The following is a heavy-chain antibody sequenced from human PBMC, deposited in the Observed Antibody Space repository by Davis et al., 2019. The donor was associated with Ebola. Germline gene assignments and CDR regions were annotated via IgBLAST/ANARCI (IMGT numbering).Heavy chain of an antibody. J-gene: IGHJ6*02. CDR1: GGTFSSYA. CDR3: ASTTYYDFWSGYGGSYYGMDV. Sequence: SVKVSCKASGGTFSSYAISWVRQAPGQGLEWMGGIIPIFGTANYAQKFQGRVTITADESTSTAYMELSSLRSEDTAVYYCASTTYYDFWSGYGGSYYGMDVWGQGTTVTVSS. CDR2: IIPIFGTA. D-gene: IGHD3-3*01. V-gene: IGHV1-69*13.